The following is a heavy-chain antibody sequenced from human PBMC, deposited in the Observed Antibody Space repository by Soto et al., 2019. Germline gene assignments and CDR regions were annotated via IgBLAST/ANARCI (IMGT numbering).Heavy chain of an antibody. CDR1: GFTFSSYA. CDR2: ISYDGSNK. D-gene: IGHD2-21*01. CDR3: ERDIATETPFDY. V-gene: IGHV3-30-3*01. J-gene: IGHJ4*02. Sequence: QVQLVESGGGVVQPGRSLRLSCAASGFTFSSYAMHWVRQAPGKGLEWVAVISYDGSNKYYADSVKGRFTISRDNSKNTRYLQMNSLRAEDTAVYYCERDIATETPFDYWGQGTLVTVSS.